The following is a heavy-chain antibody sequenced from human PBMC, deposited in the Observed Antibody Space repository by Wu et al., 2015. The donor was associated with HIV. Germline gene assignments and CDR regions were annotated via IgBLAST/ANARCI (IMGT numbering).Heavy chain of an antibody. D-gene: IGHD4-17*01. J-gene: IGHJ5*02. CDR2: INPNDGGT. Sequence: QVQLVQSGAEVKKPGASLKVSCKASGYNFRGYYIHWVRQAPGQGLEWMGRINPNDGGTHYAQKFQGRVTMTRDTSISTAYMELSRLKSDDTAVYYCARDRRIYGDNVGVISWFDPWGREPWSQSPQ. V-gene: IGHV1-2*06. CDR3: ARDRRIYGDNVGVISWFDP. CDR1: GYNFRGYY.